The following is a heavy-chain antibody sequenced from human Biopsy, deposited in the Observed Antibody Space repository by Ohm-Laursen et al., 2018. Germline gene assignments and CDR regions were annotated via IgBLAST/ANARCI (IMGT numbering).Heavy chain of an antibody. D-gene: IGHD3-22*01. CDR3: ARGRGYYSDRTVPGYFDL. CDR2: VYYTGST. J-gene: IGHJ2*01. CDR1: GDSISSYH. Sequence: TLSLTWTVSGDSISSYHWSWIRQPPGKGLQWIGYVYYTGSTDYNPSLQSRVTISVDTSKNHFSLRLRSVTPADTAIYYCARGRGYYSDRTVPGYFDLWGRGTLVTVSS. V-gene: IGHV4-59*01.